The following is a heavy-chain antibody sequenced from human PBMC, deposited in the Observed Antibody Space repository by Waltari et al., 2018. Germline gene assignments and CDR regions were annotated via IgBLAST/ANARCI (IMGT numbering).Heavy chain of an antibody. CDR2: ISTGGGRT. CDR3: AKLYSSSSFRAFDI. CDR1: GFTFSNYV. D-gene: IGHD6-6*01. Sequence: EVQLLESGGGLIQPGGSLRLSCAASGFTFSNYVLIWVRQAPGKGLEWVSAISTGGGRTYYADSVKGRFTISRDNSKNTLFLQMSSLRAEDTAVYYCAKLYSSSSFRAFDIWGQGTMVTVSS. J-gene: IGHJ3*02. V-gene: IGHV3-23*01.